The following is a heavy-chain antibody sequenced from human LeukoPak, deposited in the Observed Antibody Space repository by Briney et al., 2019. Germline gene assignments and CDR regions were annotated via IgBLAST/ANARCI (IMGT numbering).Heavy chain of an antibody. Sequence: KPSETLSLTCTVSGGSISSYYWSWIRQPPGKGLEWIGYIYYSGSTNYNPSLKSRVTISVDTSKNQFSLKLSSVTAADTAVYYCVWSGSSWYSQYFQHWGQGTLVTVSS. V-gene: IGHV4-59*12. CDR2: IYYSGST. J-gene: IGHJ1*01. CDR3: VWSGSSWYSQYFQH. CDR1: GGSISSYY. D-gene: IGHD6-13*01.